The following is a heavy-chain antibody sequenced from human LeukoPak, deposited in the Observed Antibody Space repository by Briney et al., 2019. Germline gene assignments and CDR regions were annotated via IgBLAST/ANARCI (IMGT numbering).Heavy chain of an antibody. Sequence: GGSLRLSCAASGFTFSNYWMTWVRQAPGKGLEWVAHINQDGSKEYYMDSVKARFTISSDNAKNSLSLQMNSLRAEDTAVYYCVRDGGVSGYDLLDYWGQGTLVTVSS. CDR3: VRDGGVSGYDLLDY. D-gene: IGHD5-12*01. CDR2: INQDGSKE. V-gene: IGHV3-7*01. J-gene: IGHJ4*02. CDR1: GFTFSNYW.